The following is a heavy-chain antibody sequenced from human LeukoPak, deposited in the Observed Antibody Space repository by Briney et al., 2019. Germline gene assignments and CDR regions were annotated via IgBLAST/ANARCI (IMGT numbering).Heavy chain of an antibody. J-gene: IGHJ4*02. CDR2: IGQDGSEN. CDR3: ARGGGWYFDY. Sequence: GGSLRLSCAASGFTFSNYWMNWVRQAPGKGLEWVASIGQDGSENYYVDSVKGRFTISRDNAKDSLYLQMNSLRVEDTAVYYCARGGGWYFDYWGQGALITASS. D-gene: IGHD6-19*01. CDR1: GFTFSNYW. V-gene: IGHV3-7*01.